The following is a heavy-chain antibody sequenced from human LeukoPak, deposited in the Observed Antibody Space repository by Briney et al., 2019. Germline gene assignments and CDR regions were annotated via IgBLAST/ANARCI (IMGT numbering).Heavy chain of an antibody. CDR2: ISSSGSTI. D-gene: IGHD6-13*01. CDR3: AREGTIAAAGTDYYYGMDV. J-gene: IGHJ6*02. V-gene: IGHV3-11*01. Sequence: GGSLRLSCAASGFTFSDYYMSWIRQAPGKGLEWVSYISSSGSTIYYADSVKGRFTISRDNAKNSLYLQMNSLRAEDTAVYYCAREGTIAAAGTDYYYGMDVWGQGTTVTVSS. CDR1: GFTFSDYY.